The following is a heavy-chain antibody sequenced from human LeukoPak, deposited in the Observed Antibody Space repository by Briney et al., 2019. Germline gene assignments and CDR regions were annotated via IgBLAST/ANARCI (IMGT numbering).Heavy chain of an antibody. CDR2: IKQDGSEK. CDR3: AREDFWSGYYYYYYYMDV. V-gene: IGHV3-7*01. D-gene: IGHD3-3*01. CDR1: GFTFSSYW. Sequence: GGSLRLSCAASGFTFSSYWMSWVRQAPGKGLEWVANIKQDGSEKYYVDSVKGRFTISRDNAKNSLYLQMNSLRAEDTAVYYCAREDFWSGYYYYYYYMDVWGKGTTVTVSS. J-gene: IGHJ6*03.